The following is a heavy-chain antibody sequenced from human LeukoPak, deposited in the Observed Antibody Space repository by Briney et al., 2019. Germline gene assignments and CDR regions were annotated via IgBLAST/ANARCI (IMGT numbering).Heavy chain of an antibody. V-gene: IGHV3-30*19. D-gene: IGHD3-22*01. CDR3: ARSTYYYDSSGDSFDY. CDR2: ISYDGSNK. CDR1: GFTFSSYG. J-gene: IGHJ4*02. Sequence: PGRSLRLSCAASGFTFSSYGMHWVRQAPGKGLEWVAVISYDGSNKYYADSVKGRFTISRDNSKNTLYLQMNSLRAEDTAVYYCARSTYYYDSSGDSFDYWGQGTLVTVSS.